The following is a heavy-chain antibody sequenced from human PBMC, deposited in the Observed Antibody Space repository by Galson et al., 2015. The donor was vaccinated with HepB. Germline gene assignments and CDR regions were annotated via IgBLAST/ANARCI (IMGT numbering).Heavy chain of an antibody. CDR3: GRISVTGGWFFDL. CDR1: GFTFSNYA. Sequence: SLRLSCAASGFTFSNYAMSWVRQAPGKGLEWVSTVSSGGTGTFYADSVKGRFTISRDNSKTTLYLQMNSLRVEDTAVYYCGRISVTGGWFFDLWGRGTLVTVSS. D-gene: IGHD6-19*01. V-gene: IGHV3-23*01. CDR2: VSSGGTGT. J-gene: IGHJ2*01.